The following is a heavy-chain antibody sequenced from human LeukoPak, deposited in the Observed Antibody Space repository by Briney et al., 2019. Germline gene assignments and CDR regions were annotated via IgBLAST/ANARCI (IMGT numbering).Heavy chain of an antibody. Sequence: TSETLSLTCTVSGGSIGSSSYYWGWIRQPPGKGLEWIGSIYYSGSTYYNPSLKSRVTISVDTSKNQFSLKLSSVTAADTAVYFCARRVGWSQTPYYFDYWGQGTLVTVSS. CDR3: ARRVGWSQTPYYFDY. D-gene: IGHD3-3*01. CDR1: GGSIGSSSYY. J-gene: IGHJ4*02. V-gene: IGHV4-39*01. CDR2: IYYSGST.